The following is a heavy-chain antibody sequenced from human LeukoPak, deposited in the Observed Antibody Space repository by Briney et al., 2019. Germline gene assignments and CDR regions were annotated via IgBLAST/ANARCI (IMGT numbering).Heavy chain of an antibody. D-gene: IGHD2-2*01. Sequence: GESLKISCKGSGYSFTSYWIGWVRQMPGKGLEWMGIIYPGDSDTRYSPSFQGQVTISADKSINTAYLQWSSLKASDTAMYYCARQMKVPAAAGYYYYYMGVWAKGPRSPSP. J-gene: IGHJ6*03. CDR1: GYSFTSYW. V-gene: IGHV5-51*01. CDR3: ARQMKVPAAAGYYYYYMGV. CDR2: IYPGDSDT.